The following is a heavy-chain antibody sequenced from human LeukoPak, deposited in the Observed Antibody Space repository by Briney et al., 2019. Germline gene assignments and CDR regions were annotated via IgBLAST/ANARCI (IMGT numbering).Heavy chain of an antibody. Sequence: GESLKISCKGSGYRFTNYWIGWVRQMPGKGLEWMGIIYPGDSHTRYNPSFQGQVTISADKSISTAYLQWSSLKASDTAMYYCARLFMITFGGVRRSYYFDYWGQGTLVTVSS. V-gene: IGHV5-51*01. CDR3: ARLFMITFGGVRRSYYFDY. CDR2: IYPGDSHT. D-gene: IGHD3-16*01. CDR1: GYRFTNYW. J-gene: IGHJ4*02.